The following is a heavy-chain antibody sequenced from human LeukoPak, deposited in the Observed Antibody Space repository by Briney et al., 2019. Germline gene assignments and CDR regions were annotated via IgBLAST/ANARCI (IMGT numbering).Heavy chain of an antibody. CDR3: GRANWNGPNWFDP. CDR1: GFTFSNYW. Sequence: GGSLRLSCAASGFTFSNYWMHWVRQAPGKGLVWVSRINSDGSRTSYADSVKGRFTFSRDNAKNTLYLQMNSLRAEDTAVYYCGRANWNGPNWFDPWGQGTLVTVSS. V-gene: IGHV3-74*01. CDR2: INSDGSRT. D-gene: IGHD1-1*01. J-gene: IGHJ5*02.